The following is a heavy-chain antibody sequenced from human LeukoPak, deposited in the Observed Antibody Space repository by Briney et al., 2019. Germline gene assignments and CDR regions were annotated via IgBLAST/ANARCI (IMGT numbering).Heavy chain of an antibody. D-gene: IGHD3-10*01. CDR2: ISSSSGYI. J-gene: IGHJ4*02. Sequence: PGGSLRLSCAASGFTFSSYTMNWVRQAPGKGLAWVSSISSSSGYIYYAESVKGRFTISRDNARNSLYLQMNSLRAEDTAVYYCARVVVSSGSLDYWGQGTLVTVTS. CDR1: GFTFSSYT. CDR3: ARVVVSSGSLDY. V-gene: IGHV3-21*01.